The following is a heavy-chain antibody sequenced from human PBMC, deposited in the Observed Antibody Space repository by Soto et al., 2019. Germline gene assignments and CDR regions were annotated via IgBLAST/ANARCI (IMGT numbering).Heavy chain of an antibody. CDR3: ARDEYDSSGYYLSSFHY. CDR1: GGSISSGGYS. V-gene: IGHV4-30-2*01. J-gene: IGHJ4*02. Sequence: SETLSLTCTVSGGSISSGGYSWSWIRQPPGKGLEWIGYIYHSGSTYYNPSLKSRVTISVDKSKNQFSLKLSSVTAADTAVYYCARDEYDSSGYYLSSFHYWGQGTLVTVSS. D-gene: IGHD3-22*01. CDR2: IYHSGST.